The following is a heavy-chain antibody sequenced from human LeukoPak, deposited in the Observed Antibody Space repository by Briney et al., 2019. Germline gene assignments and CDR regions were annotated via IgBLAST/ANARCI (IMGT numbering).Heavy chain of an antibody. J-gene: IGHJ4*02. CDR2: IYYSGST. D-gene: IGHD5-18*01. Sequence: SETLSLTCTVSGGSISSSSYYWGWIRQPPGKGLEWIGSIYYSGSTYYNPSLKSRVTISVDTSSNQFSLKLNSVTAADTAVYYCAREAPKPDTAMDFWGQGTLVTASS. CDR1: GGSISSSSYY. V-gene: IGHV4-39*07. CDR3: AREAPKPDTAMDF.